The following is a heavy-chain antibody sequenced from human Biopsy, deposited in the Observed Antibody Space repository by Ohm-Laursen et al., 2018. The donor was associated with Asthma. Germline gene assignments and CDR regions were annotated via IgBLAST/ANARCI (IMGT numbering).Heavy chain of an antibody. J-gene: IGHJ6*02. V-gene: IGHV1-69*13. Sequence: SVKVSCKAPGGTFSNYAISWVRQAPGQGLEWLGGIMTVFGTTNYAPKFQGRVTITADESTSTAYMEVTSLRSEDTAIYYCARCQVGYSSGWSLLLKKFYYSGMDVWGQGTAVTVSS. D-gene: IGHD6-19*01. CDR3: ARCQVGYSSGWSLLLKKFYYSGMDV. CDR2: IMTVFGTT. CDR1: GGTFSNYA.